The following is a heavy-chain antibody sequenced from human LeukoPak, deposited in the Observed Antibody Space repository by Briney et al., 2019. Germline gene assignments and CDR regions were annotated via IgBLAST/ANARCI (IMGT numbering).Heavy chain of an antibody. J-gene: IGHJ4*02. CDR2: IYYSGST. D-gene: IGHD2-15*01. CDR1: GGFITAYY. CDR3: AKAPATSCSGVYCYPFDH. Sequence: PSETLSLTCTVSGGFITAYYWSWIRQPPGKGLEWIGYIYYSGSTNYNPSLKSRVTISVDTSKNQFSLKLSSVTAADTAVYYCAKAPATSCSGVYCYPFDHWGQGTLVTVSS. V-gene: IGHV4-59*01.